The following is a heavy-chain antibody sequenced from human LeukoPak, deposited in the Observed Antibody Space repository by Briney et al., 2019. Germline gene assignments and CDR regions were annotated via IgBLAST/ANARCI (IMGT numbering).Heavy chain of an antibody. V-gene: IGHV3-30*02. D-gene: IGHD2-2*01. Sequence: GGSLRLSCAASGFTFSSYGMHWVRQAPGKGLEWVAFIRYDGSNKYYADSVKGRFTISRDNSKNTLYLQMNSLRAENTAVYYCAKGAEDIVVVPAAIFYYWGQGTLVTVSS. CDR3: AKGAEDIVVVPAAIFYY. CDR1: GFTFSSYG. CDR2: IRYDGSNK. J-gene: IGHJ4*02.